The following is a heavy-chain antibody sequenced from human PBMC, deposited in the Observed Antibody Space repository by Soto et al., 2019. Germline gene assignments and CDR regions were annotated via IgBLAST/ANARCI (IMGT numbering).Heavy chain of an antibody. CDR1: GYTFTGYY. D-gene: IGHD3-10*01. CDR2: INPNSGGT. J-gene: IGHJ4*02. Sequence: QVQLVQSGAEVKKPGASVKVSCKASGYTFTGYYMHWVRQAPGQGLEWMGWINPNSGGTNYAQKFQGWVTKTRDPSISTAYMELRRLRSDDTAVYYCARDARGDEAPMDYWGQGTLVTVSS. CDR3: ARDARGDEAPMDY. V-gene: IGHV1-2*04.